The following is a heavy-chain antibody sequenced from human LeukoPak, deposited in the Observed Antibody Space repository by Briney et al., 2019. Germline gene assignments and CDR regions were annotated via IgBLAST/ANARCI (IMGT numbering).Heavy chain of an antibody. Sequence: ASVKVSCKASGYTFTSYDINWVRQATGQGLEWMGWMNPNSGNIGYAQKFQGRVTMTRNTSISTAYMELSSLRSEDTAVYYCARGASTMIKFDPWGQGTLVTVSS. CDR2: MNPNSGNI. CDR3: ARGASTMIKFDP. D-gene: IGHD3-22*01. J-gene: IGHJ5*02. CDR1: GYTFTSYD. V-gene: IGHV1-8*01.